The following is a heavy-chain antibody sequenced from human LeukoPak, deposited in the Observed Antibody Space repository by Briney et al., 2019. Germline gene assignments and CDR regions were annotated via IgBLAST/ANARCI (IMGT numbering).Heavy chain of an antibody. CDR2: INHSGST. D-gene: IGHD3-3*01. Sequence: PSETLSLTCAVYGGSFSCYYWSWIRQPPGKGLEWIGEINHSGSTNYNPSLKSRVTISVDTSKNQFSLKLSSVTAADTAVYYCARLRSYYDFWSGYYTICYFDYWGQGTLVTVSS. J-gene: IGHJ4*02. CDR3: ARLRSYYDFWSGYYTICYFDY. CDR1: GGSFSCYY. V-gene: IGHV4-34*01.